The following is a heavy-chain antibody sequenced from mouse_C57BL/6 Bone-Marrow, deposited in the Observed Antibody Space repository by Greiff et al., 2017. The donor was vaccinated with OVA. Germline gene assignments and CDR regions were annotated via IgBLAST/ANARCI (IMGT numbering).Heavy chain of an antibody. D-gene: IGHD3-2*02. CDR2: IRSKSSNYAT. CDR3: VRDISGYGGTYYCDY. V-gene: IGHV10-3*01. CDR1: GFTFNTYA. J-gene: IGHJ2*01. Sequence: GGGLVQPKGSLKLSCAASGFTFNTYAMHWVRQAPGKGLEWVARIRSKSSNYATYYADSVKDRSTISRDDSQSMLYLQMNNLKTEDTAMYYCVRDISGYGGTYYCDYWGQGTTLTVSS.